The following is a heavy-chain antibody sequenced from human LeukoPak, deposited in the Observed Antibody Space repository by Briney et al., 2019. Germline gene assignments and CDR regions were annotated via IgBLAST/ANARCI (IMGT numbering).Heavy chain of an antibody. CDR3: AKDGPDNYDRARPPPDH. Sequence: GGSLRLSCAGSGFTFTTYAISWVRQAPGKGLEWVSAISGSGSSTYYADSVKGRFTMSRDNSKNSVSVQMNSLRAEDTAVYYCAKDGPDNYDRARPPPDHWGQGTLVIVSS. J-gene: IGHJ4*02. D-gene: IGHD3-22*01. V-gene: IGHV3-23*01. CDR1: GFTFTTYA. CDR2: ISGSGSST.